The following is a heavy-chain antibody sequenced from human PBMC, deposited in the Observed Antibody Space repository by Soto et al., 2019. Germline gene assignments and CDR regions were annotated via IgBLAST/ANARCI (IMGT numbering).Heavy chain of an antibody. V-gene: IGHV3-23*01. CDR3: AKERPIVVVVAARVGYFDY. Sequence: GGSLRLSCTASGFTFSSYAMSWVRQAPGKGLEWVSAISGSGGSTYYADSVKGRFTISRDNSKNTLYLQMNSLRAEDTAVYYCAKERPIVVVVAARVGYFDYWGQGTLVTVSS. J-gene: IGHJ4*02. D-gene: IGHD2-15*01. CDR2: ISGSGGST. CDR1: GFTFSSYA.